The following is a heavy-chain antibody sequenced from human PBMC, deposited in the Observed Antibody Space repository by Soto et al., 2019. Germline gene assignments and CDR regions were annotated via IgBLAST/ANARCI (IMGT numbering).Heavy chain of an antibody. J-gene: IGHJ4*02. Sequence: PGGSLRLSCVASGFTFSSYGMHWVRQAPGKGLEWVAIISYDGSNTYYADSVKGRFTISRDNSKNTLYLQMNSLRVEDTAVYFCLRGDGAHYDGNGYLGRHWGQGTLVTVSS. V-gene: IGHV3-30*03. CDR2: ISYDGSNT. D-gene: IGHD3-16*01. CDR3: LRGDGAHYDGNGYLGRH. CDR1: GFTFSSYG.